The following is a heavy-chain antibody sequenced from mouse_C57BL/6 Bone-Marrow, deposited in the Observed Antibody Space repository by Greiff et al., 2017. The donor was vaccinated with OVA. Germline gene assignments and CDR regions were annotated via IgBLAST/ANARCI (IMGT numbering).Heavy chain of an antibody. J-gene: IGHJ2*01. Sequence: QVQLQQPGAELVRPGSSVKLSCKASGYTFTSYWMHWVKQRPIQGLEWIGNIDPSDSETHYNQKFKDKATLTVDKSSSTAYMQLSSLTSEDSAVDYCARSRYYGRGNFDYWGQGTALTVSS. D-gene: IGHD1-1*01. CDR3: ARSRYYGRGNFDY. V-gene: IGHV1-52*01. CDR1: GYTFTSYW. CDR2: IDPSDSET.